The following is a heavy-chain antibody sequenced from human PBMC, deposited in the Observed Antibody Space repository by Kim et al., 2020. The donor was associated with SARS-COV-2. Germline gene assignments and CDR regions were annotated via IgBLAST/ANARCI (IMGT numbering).Heavy chain of an antibody. V-gene: IGHV3-30*04. CDR1: GFTFSTYA. J-gene: IGHJ6*01. CDR3: AREQRIQLWPGDYYGMDV. Sequence: GGSLRLSCAASGFTFSTYAMNWVRQAPGKGLEWVAVISYDGSNKYYADSVKGRFTISRDNSKNTLYLQMNSLRAEDTAVYYCAREQRIQLWPGDYYGMDV. CDR2: ISYDGSNK. D-gene: IGHD5-18*01.